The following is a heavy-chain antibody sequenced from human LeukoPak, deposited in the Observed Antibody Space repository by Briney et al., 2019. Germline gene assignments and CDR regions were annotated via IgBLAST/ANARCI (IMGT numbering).Heavy chain of an antibody. J-gene: IGHJ5*02. V-gene: IGHV4-39*01. D-gene: IGHD3-10*01. Sequence: SETLSLTCTVSGGSISSTRYYWGWIRQPPGKGLEWIGSIYYSGSTYYNPSLKIRVTMSVDRSKNQFSLKLSSVTAADTAVYYCARHGIYYGLGSSYGLPNWFDPWGQGTLVTVSS. CDR2: IYYSGST. CDR1: GGSISSTRYY. CDR3: ARHGIYYGLGSSYGLPNWFDP.